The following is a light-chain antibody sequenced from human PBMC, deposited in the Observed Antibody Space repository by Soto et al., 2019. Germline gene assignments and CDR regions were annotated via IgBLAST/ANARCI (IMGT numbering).Light chain of an antibody. CDR1: SSDVGRYSS. V-gene: IGLV2-11*01. J-gene: IGLJ3*02. CDR2: DVN. Sequence: QSVLTQPRSVSGSPGQSVTVSCTGTSSDVGRYSSVSWYQQLPGKAPKLMIYDVNKRPSGVPDRFSGSRSGNTASLTISGLQAEDEADYYCCSYAGTYSMVFGGGTKLTVL. CDR3: CSYAGTYSMV.